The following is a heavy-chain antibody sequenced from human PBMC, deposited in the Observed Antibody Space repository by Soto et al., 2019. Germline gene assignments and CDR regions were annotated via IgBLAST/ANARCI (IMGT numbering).Heavy chain of an antibody. J-gene: IGHJ3*02. CDR2: INPSGGST. D-gene: IGHD2-21*02. Sequence: GASVKVSCKASGYTFTSYYMHWVRQAPGQGLEWMGIINPSGGSTSYAQKFQGRVTMTRDTSTSTVYMELSSLRSEDTAVYYCARDLSVVTAIPDAFGIWGQGTMVTVSS. CDR3: ARDLSVVTAIPDAFGI. V-gene: IGHV1-46*03. CDR1: GYTFTSYY.